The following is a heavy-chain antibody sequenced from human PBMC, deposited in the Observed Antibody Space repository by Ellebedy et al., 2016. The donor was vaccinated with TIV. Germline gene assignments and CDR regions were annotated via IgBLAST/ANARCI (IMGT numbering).Heavy chain of an antibody. V-gene: IGHV3-9*01. CDR2: ISWNSGSI. CDR3: AKDIDYDSSHGHFQH. Sequence: GGSLRLXXAASGFTFDDYAMHWVRQAPGKGLEWVSGISWNSGSIGYADSVKGRFTISRDNAKNSLYLQMNSLRAEDTALYYCAKDIDYDSSHGHFQHWGQGTLVTVSS. CDR1: GFTFDDYA. D-gene: IGHD3-22*01. J-gene: IGHJ1*01.